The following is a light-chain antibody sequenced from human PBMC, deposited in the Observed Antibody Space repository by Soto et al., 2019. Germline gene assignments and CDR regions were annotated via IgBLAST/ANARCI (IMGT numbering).Light chain of an antibody. CDR2: DVS. CDR1: SSDVGGYNY. Sequence: QSALTQPASVSGSPGQSITISCTGTSSDVGGYNYVSWYQQHPGKAPKLMIYDVSNRPSGVANRFSGSTSGNTASLTISGLQDEDEADYYCSSYTSSSTLYVFGTGTQLTVL. CDR3: SSYTSSSTLYV. V-gene: IGLV2-14*01. J-gene: IGLJ1*01.